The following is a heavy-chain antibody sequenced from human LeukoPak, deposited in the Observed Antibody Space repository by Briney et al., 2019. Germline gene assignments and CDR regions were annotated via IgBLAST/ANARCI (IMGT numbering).Heavy chain of an antibody. D-gene: IGHD2-2*01. J-gene: IGHJ4*02. CDR3: ARDEYLGVVIQWGLFDY. CDR2: ISSDGNNK. Sequence: PGGSLRLSCAASGFTFSSYALHWVRQAPGKGLEWVAVISSDGNNKYYADSVKGRFTISRDNSKNTLYLQMNSLRAEDTAVYYCARDEYLGVVIQWGLFDYWGQGTLVTVSS. V-gene: IGHV3-30-3*01. CDR1: GFTFSSYA.